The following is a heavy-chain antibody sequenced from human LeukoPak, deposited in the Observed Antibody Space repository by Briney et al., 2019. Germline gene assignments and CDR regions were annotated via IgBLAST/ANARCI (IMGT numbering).Heavy chain of an antibody. CDR2: IWYDGSNK. CDR1: GFTFSSHG. Sequence: GGSLRLSCAASGFTFSSHGMPWVRQAPGKGLEWVAVIWYDGSNKYYADSVKGRFTISRDNSKNTLYLQMNSLRAEDTAVCYCARDQHWYSSSWSYLDYWGQGTLVTVSS. CDR3: ARDQHWYSSSWSYLDY. J-gene: IGHJ4*02. V-gene: IGHV3-33*01. D-gene: IGHD6-13*01.